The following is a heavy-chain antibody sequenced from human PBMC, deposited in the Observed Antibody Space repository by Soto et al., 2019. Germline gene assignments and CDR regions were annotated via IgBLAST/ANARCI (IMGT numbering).Heavy chain of an antibody. Sequence: EVQVLESGGGLVQPGGSLRLSCAASGFAFSSYAMTWVRQAPGKGLEWVSSISGRGGSTYYADSVKGRFTISRDNSKNTLYLQMNSLRADDTALYYCAKDLGFPGTYFDYWGQGTLVTVSS. D-gene: IGHD1-1*01. CDR2: ISGRGGST. CDR1: GFAFSSYA. CDR3: AKDLGFPGTYFDY. V-gene: IGHV3-23*01. J-gene: IGHJ4*02.